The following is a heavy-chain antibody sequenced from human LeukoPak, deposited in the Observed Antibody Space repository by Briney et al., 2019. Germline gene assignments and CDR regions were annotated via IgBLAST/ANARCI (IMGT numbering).Heavy chain of an antibody. Sequence: ASVKVSCKASGYIFSKYGVSWVRQAPGHGLEWMGWISSAGNTNYAPNFQDRATMTTDTSTSTAYIELRSLRFDDTAVYYCARGSRLGYSSGPGDYWGQGTLVTVSS. CDR3: ARGSRLGYSSGPGDY. CDR2: ISSAGNT. CDR1: GYIFSKYG. D-gene: IGHD6-19*01. V-gene: IGHV1-18*01. J-gene: IGHJ4*02.